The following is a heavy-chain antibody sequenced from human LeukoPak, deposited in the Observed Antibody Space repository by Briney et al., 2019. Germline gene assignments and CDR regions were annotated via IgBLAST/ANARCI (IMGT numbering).Heavy chain of an antibody. J-gene: IGHJ3*02. D-gene: IGHD2-21*01. CDR2: ISSNGGTT. CDR1: GFTFSSYA. CDR3: VKALLKYAYFDAFDI. Sequence: GGSLRLSCSASGFTFSSYAMHWVRQAPGKGLEFVSTISSNGGTTYYADSLEGRFTISRDNSKNTLYLQMSSLRVEDTAVYYCVKALLKYAYFDAFDIWGQGTMVTVSS. V-gene: IGHV3-64D*06.